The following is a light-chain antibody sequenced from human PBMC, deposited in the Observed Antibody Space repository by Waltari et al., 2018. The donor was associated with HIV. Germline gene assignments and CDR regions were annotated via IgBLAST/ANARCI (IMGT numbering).Light chain of an antibody. CDR1: SSYIGSNY. Sequence: QSLLTLSPSASGTPGQRVTISCSGSSSYIGSNYVYWYQQLPGTAPKLLIYRNGKRPSGVPVRFSGSTSGTSASLDIIEVRSEDEADYYCVAWDDTLDGPVFGGGTKLTVL. CDR3: VAWDDTLDGPV. V-gene: IGLV1-47*01. J-gene: IGLJ2*01. CDR2: RNG.